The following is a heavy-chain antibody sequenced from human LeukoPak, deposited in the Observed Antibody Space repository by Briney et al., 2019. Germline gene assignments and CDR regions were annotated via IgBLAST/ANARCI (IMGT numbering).Heavy chain of an antibody. Sequence: GGSLRLSCAASGFTFTKYWMTWVRQAPGKGLEWVGNIKQDGSDKNYMDSVKGRFTISRDNTKNSVYLQMSSLRAEDTAVYYCARAPGSGATFQHWGQGTLVTVSS. D-gene: IGHD1-26*01. CDR2: IKQDGSDK. J-gene: IGHJ1*01. CDR1: GFTFTKYW. V-gene: IGHV3-7*01. CDR3: ARAPGSGATFQH.